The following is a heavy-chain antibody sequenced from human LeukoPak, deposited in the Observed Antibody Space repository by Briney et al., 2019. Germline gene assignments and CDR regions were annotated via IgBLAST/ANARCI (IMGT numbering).Heavy chain of an antibody. J-gene: IGHJ6*02. CDR3: AKDRCSSTSCYYYYGMDV. V-gene: IGHV3-33*06. D-gene: IGHD2-2*01. CDR2: IWYDGSIK. Sequence: GGSLRLSCAASRFNFSSYGIHWVRQAPGRGLEWVALIWYDGSIKYYADSVKGRFTISRDNSKNTLSLQMNSLRAEDTAVYYCAKDRCSSTSCYYYYGMDVWGQGTTVTVSS. CDR1: RFNFSSYG.